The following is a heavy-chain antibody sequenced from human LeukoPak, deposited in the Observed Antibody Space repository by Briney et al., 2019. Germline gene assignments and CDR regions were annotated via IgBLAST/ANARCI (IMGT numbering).Heavy chain of an antibody. V-gene: IGHV3-48*02. D-gene: IGHD5-24*01. Sequence: SGGSLRLSCAASGFTFSSYSFAWVRQAPGKGLEWVSYISSSSSTIYYADSVKGRFTISRDNAKNSLHLQMSSLRDEDSAVYYCARDRLMGYWGQGTLVTVSS. CDR3: ARDRLMGY. CDR1: GFTFSSYS. J-gene: IGHJ4*02. CDR2: ISSSSSTI.